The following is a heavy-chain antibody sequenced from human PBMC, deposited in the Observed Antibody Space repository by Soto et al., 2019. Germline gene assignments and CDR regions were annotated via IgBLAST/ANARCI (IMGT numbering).Heavy chain of an antibody. Sequence: LSLTCTVSGGSISSGGYYWSWIRQHPGKGLEWIGYIYYSGSTYYNPSLKSRVTISVDTSKNQFSLKLSSVTAADTAVYYCARVSMVRGVMYWFDPWGQGTLVTVSS. J-gene: IGHJ5*02. CDR3: ARVSMVRGVMYWFDP. CDR1: GGSISSGGYY. V-gene: IGHV4-31*03. CDR2: IYYSGST. D-gene: IGHD3-10*01.